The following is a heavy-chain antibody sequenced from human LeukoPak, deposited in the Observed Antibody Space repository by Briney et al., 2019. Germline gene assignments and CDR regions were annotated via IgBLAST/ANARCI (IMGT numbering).Heavy chain of an antibody. CDR2: ISYDGSNK. CDR1: GFTFSSYG. CDR3: ARGLITGAAGTYCYYGMDV. Sequence: GGSLRLSCAASGFTFSSYGMHWVRQAPGKGLEWVAVISYDGSNKYYADSVKGRFTISRDNSKNTLYLQMGSLRGEDMAVYYCARGLITGAAGTYCYYGMDVWGQGTTVTVSS. V-gene: IGHV3-30*03. D-gene: IGHD6-13*01. J-gene: IGHJ6*02.